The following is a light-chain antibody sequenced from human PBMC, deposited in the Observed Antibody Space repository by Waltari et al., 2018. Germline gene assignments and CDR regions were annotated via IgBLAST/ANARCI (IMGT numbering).Light chain of an antibody. CDR1: RSNIGAGFD. CDR3: QSYDSRLSVVV. Sequence: QSVLTQPPSLSGAPGQRVTMSCPGSRSNIGAGFDVHWYQHLPGTAPKLLIFGNNNRPSGVPDRFSASKSGASASLAITGLQSEDEAVYYCQSYDSRLSVVVFGGGTKLTVL. V-gene: IGLV1-40*01. CDR2: GNN. J-gene: IGLJ2*01.